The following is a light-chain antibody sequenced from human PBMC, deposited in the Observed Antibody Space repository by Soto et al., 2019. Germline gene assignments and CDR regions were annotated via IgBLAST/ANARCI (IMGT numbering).Light chain of an antibody. V-gene: IGLV2-14*01. J-gene: IGLJ2*01. CDR1: SSDVGGYNY. Sequence: QSALTQPASVSGSPGQSITISCTGTSSDVGGYNYVSWYQQHPGKAPKLMIYEVSNRPSGVSNRVSGSKSGNTASLTISGLQAEDEADYYCSSYTSSSNVVFGGGTQLTVL. CDR3: SSYTSSSNVV. CDR2: EVS.